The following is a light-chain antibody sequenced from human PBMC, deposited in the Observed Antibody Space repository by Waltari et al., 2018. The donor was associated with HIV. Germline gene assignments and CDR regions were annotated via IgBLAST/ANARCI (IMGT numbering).Light chain of an antibody. J-gene: IGLJ3*02. CDR2: END. V-gene: IGLV1-51*02. CDR3: GTWDSSLSGAL. CDR1: SSNIGSNY. Sequence: QSVLTQPPSVSAAPGQKVTISCSGSSSNIGSNYVSWYHPLPGTAPKLLIYENDKRPSGIPARFSGSKSDTSATLVITGLQTGDEADYYCGTWDSSLSGALFGGGTKVTVL.